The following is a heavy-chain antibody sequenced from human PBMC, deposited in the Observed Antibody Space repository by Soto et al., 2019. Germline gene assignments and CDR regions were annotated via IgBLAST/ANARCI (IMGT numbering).Heavy chain of an antibody. CDR1: GFTFSNHW. CDR2: IKADGSEQ. CDR3: ARGRWVDS. V-gene: IGHV3-7*03. J-gene: IGHJ5*01. Sequence: GSLRLSCAGSGFTFSNHWLNWVRQAPGKALEWVANIKADGSEQYYVDSVKGRFTISRDNAKNSLYLQMKSLRAEDTAVYYCARGRWVDSWGQGYLVTVSS.